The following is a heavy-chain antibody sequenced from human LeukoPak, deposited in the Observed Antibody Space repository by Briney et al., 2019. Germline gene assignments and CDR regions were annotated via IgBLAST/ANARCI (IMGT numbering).Heavy chain of an antibody. V-gene: IGHV3-30*18. CDR2: ISYDGSNK. Sequence: GGSLRLSCAASGFTFDDYAMHWVRQAPGKGLEWVAVISYDGSNKYYADSVKGRFTISRDNSKNTLYLQMNSLRAEDTAVYYCAKESAVTILGYCSSTSCYTDYYYMDVWGKGTTVTVSS. D-gene: IGHD2-2*02. CDR1: GFTFDDYA. CDR3: AKESAVTILGYCSSTSCYTDYYYMDV. J-gene: IGHJ6*03.